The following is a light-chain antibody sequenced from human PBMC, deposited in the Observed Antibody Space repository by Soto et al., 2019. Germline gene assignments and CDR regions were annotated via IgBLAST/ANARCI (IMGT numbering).Light chain of an antibody. CDR3: QLYNCFSWT. J-gene: IGKJ1*01. Sequence: DMKMYLSLSTLSASVGEGVTMTCRASQSISSWLAWYQQKPGKAPKLLISQASSLESGVPSRFSGSGSETEFTLTISGLQPDDFTSYYCQLYNCFSWTFGQG. V-gene: IGKV1-5*03. CDR2: QAS. CDR1: QSISSW.